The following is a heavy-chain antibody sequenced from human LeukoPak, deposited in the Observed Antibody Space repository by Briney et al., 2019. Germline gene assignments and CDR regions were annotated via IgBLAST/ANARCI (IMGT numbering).Heavy chain of an antibody. V-gene: IGHV4-59*08. D-gene: IGHD6-19*01. CDR3: ARHYRSSGWYVWDY. J-gene: IGHJ4*02. Sequence: PSETLSLTCTVSGGSISSYYWSWIRQPPGKGLEWIGYIYYSGSTNYNPSLKSRVTISVDTSKNQFSLKLSSVTAADTAVYYCARHYRSSGWYVWDYWGQGTLVTVSS. CDR1: GGSISSYY. CDR2: IYYSGST.